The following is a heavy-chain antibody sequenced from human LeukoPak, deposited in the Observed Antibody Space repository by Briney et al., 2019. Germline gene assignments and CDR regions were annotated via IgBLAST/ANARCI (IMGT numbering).Heavy chain of an antibody. CDR3: AKVPTLPSRLPGNY. CDR2: ISGSGGST. D-gene: IGHD6-25*01. Sequence: GGSLRLSCAASGFTFSSYAMSWVRQAPGKGLEWVSAISGSGGSTYYADSVKGRFTISRDNSKNTLYLQMNSLRAEDTAVYYCAKVPTLPSRLPGNYWGQGTLVTVSS. CDR1: GFTFSSYA. J-gene: IGHJ4*02. V-gene: IGHV3-23*01.